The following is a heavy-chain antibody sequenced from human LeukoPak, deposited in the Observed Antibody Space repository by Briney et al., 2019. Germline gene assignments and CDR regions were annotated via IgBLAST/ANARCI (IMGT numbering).Heavy chain of an antibody. CDR3: ARVGDILKRQGLDP. Sequence: ASVKLSCKASGYTFTSYYMHWVREPPGQGREWMGIINPNCGSTSYAQKFQGRLTMTRDTSTSRVYMELSSLGYEEPDVYYCARVGDILKRQGLDPWRQGTLVTVSS. D-gene: IGHD3-9*01. CDR2: INPNCGST. J-gene: IGHJ5*02. CDR1: GYTFTSYY. V-gene: IGHV1-46*01.